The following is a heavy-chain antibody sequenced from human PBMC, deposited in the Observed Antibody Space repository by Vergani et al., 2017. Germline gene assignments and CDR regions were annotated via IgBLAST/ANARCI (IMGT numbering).Heavy chain of an antibody. J-gene: IGHJ4*02. V-gene: IGHV3-9*01. CDR2: ISWNSGSI. Sequence: EVQLVESGGGLVQPGRSLRLSCAASGFTFDDYAMHWVRQAPGKGLEWVSGISWNSGSIGYADSVKGRFTISRDNAKNSLYLQMNSLRAEDTALYYCAKAMGSLIAVANYDYWGQGTLVTVSS. CDR3: AKAMGSLIAVANYDY. CDR1: GFTFDDYA. D-gene: IGHD6-19*01.